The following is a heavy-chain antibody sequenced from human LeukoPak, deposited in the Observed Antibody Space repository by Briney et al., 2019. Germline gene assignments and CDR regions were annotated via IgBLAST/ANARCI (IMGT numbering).Heavy chain of an antibody. J-gene: IGHJ3*02. CDR3: ASRRITIFGVASNDAFDI. CDR1: GGSISSGDYY. CDR2: IYYSGST. D-gene: IGHD3-3*01. Sequence: SETLSLTCTVSGGSISSGDYYWSWLRQPPGKGLEWIGYIYYSGSTYYNPSLKSRVTISVDTSKNQFSLKLSSVTAADTAVYSCASRRITIFGVASNDAFDIWGQGTMVTVSS. V-gene: IGHV4-30-4*08.